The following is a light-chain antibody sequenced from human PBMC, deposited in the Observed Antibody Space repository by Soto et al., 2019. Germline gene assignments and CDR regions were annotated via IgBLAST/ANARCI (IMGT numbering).Light chain of an antibody. CDR3: QQYGSSHWT. J-gene: IGKJ1*01. CDR2: GAS. Sequence: EIVLAQSPGTLSLSPGERATLSCRASQSVSSSHLAWYQQKPGQAPRLLIYGASSRATGIPDRFSGSGSGTDFTLTISRLEPEDFAVYYCQQYGSSHWTFGQGTKVDI. CDR1: QSVSSSH. V-gene: IGKV3-20*01.